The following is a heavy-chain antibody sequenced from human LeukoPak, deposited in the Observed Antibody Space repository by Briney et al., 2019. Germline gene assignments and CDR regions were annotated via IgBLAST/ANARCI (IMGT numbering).Heavy chain of an antibody. J-gene: IGHJ3*02. CDR2: INPSGGST. CDR1: GYTFTSYY. D-gene: IGHD2-2*01. CDR3: ATVGSSVVPAARGGAFDI. V-gene: IGHV1-46*01. Sequence: ASVKVSCKASGYTFTSYYMHWVRQAPGQGLEWMGIINPSGGSTSYAQKFQGRVTMTRDTSTSTVYMELSSLRSEDTAVYYCATVGSSVVPAARGGAFDIWGQGTMVTVSS.